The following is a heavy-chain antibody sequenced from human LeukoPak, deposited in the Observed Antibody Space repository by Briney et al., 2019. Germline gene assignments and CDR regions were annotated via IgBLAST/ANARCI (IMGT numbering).Heavy chain of an antibody. J-gene: IGHJ4*02. Sequence: PSETLSLTCTVSGGSMNVFYWIWIRQPAAKGLQWIGRISTSGNTDYNPSLKSRVTMSVDTSKNQFSLKLTSVTAADTAVYYCASDSFYDSGGYFYYWGQGTPVTVSS. CDR1: GGSMNVFY. CDR2: ISTSGNT. CDR3: ASDSFYDSGGYFYY. D-gene: IGHD3-22*01. V-gene: IGHV4-4*07.